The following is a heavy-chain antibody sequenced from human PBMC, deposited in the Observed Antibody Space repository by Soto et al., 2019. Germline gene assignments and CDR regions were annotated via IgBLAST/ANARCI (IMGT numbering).Heavy chain of an antibody. V-gene: IGHV4-34*01. CDR1: GGSFSGYY. Sequence: PSETLSLTCAVYGGSFSGYYWSWIRQPPGQGLEWIGSINHSGSTNNNPSLRSRVSMSIDTSKDQFSLKLKSVTAADTALYFCARQRTSVVTQAYFDVWGPGSLVTVS. CDR2: INHSGST. J-gene: IGHJ4*02. CDR3: ARQRTSVVTQAYFDV. D-gene: IGHD2-21*02.